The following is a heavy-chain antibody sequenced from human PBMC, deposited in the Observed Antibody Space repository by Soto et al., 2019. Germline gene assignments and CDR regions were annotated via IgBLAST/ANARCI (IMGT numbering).Heavy chain of an antibody. CDR2: IYYSGST. CDR3: ARVPRYTSDYYIIDY. Sequence: QVQLQESGPGLVKPSQTLSLTCTVSGGSISSGGYYWSWIRQHPGKGLEWIGYIYYSGSTYYNPSLKSRVTISVDTSKNQFSLKLSTASAADTAVYYCARVPRYTSDYYIIDYWGQGTLVTVSS. CDR1: GGSISSGGYY. V-gene: IGHV4-31*03. D-gene: IGHD2-2*02. J-gene: IGHJ4*02.